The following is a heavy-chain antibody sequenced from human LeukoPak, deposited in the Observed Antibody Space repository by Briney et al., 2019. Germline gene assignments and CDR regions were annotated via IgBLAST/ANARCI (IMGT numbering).Heavy chain of an antibody. J-gene: IGHJ4*02. CDR3: ARDFSKVVVVPAAMGH. Sequence: GGSLRLSCAASGFTFSSYSMNWVRQAPGKGLVWVSHVNPDESTTNYADSVKGRFTISRDSAKNTLYLQMNSLRAEDTAVYYCARDFSKVVVVPAAMGHWGQRTLVTVSS. CDR2: VNPDESTT. CDR1: GFTFSSYS. V-gene: IGHV3-74*01. D-gene: IGHD2-2*01.